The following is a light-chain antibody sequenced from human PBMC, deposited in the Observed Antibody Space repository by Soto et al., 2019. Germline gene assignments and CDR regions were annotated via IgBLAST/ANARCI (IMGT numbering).Light chain of an antibody. V-gene: IGLV2-14*01. CDR2: EVN. CDR3: CSYAPNNTWI. J-gene: IGLJ2*01. CDR1: HTDLGGYNY. Sequence: QSVLAQPASVSGSPGQSITISCSGTHTDLGGYNYVSWYQQHPGKAPKLIIYEVNDRPSGISSRFSASKSGNTASLTISGLQPDDEALYYCCSYAPNNTWIFGAGTKLTVL.